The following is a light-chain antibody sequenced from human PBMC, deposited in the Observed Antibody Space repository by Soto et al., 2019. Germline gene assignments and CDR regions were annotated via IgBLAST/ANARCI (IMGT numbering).Light chain of an antibody. CDR1: NIGSKS. CDR3: QVWDSSGDHPVV. CDR2: YDS. J-gene: IGLJ2*01. V-gene: IGLV3-21*04. Sequence: SSELTQPPSVSVAPGKTARITCGGNNIGSKSVHWYQQKPGQAPVLVIYYDSDRPSGIPERFSGSNSGNTATLTISRVEAGDEADYYCQVWDSSGDHPVVFGGGTKVTVL.